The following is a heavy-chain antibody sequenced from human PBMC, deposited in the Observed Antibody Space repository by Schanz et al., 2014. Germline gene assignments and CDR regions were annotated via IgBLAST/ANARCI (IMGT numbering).Heavy chain of an antibody. Sequence: QVQLVQSGAEVKKPGASVKVSCKASGYTFVSYSMHWVRQAPGQGLEWMGIINPSGGSTTYAQKFQGRVTMTTDTSTSTSYMELTSLRFDDTAVYYCARDQSPYTNSSDVRYFDYWGQGSLVTVSS. CDR1: GYTFVSYS. D-gene: IGHD6-6*01. CDR3: ARDQSPYTNSSDVRYFDY. V-gene: IGHV1-46*01. CDR2: INPSGGST. J-gene: IGHJ4*02.